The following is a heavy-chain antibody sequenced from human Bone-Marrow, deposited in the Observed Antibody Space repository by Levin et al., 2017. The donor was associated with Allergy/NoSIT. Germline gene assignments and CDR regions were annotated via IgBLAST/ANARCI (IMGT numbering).Heavy chain of an antibody. CDR3: ARWDGTSAAAGLHHGAFDI. CDR2: IYYIGST. D-gene: IGHD6-13*01. J-gene: IGHJ3*02. CDR1: GGSISSTGYY. Sequence: NPSETLSLTCSVSGGSISSTGYYWGWIRQPPGKGLEWFANIYYIGSTYYNPSLKSRVTISVDTSKNQFSLKLSSVTAADTAVYYCARWDGTSAAAGLHHGAFDIWGQGTMVTVSS. V-gene: IGHV4-39*01.